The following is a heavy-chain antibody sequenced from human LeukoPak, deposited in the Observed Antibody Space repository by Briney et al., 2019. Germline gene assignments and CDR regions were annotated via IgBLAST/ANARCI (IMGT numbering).Heavy chain of an antibody. V-gene: IGHV4-34*01. D-gene: IGHD3-16*01. CDR3: ARGPGGGAFDY. J-gene: IGHJ4*02. CDR2: INHSGST. Sequence: SETLSLTCAVYGGSFSGYYWSWIRQPPGKGLEWIGEINHSGSTNYNPSLKSRVTISVDTSKNQFSLKLSSVTAADTAVYYCARGPGGGAFDYWGQGTLVTVSS. CDR1: GGSFSGYY.